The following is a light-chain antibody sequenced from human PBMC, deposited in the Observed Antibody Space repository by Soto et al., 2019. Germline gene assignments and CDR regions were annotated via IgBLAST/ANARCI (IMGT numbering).Light chain of an antibody. J-gene: IGKJ1*01. CDR2: KAS. CDR1: QGISSW. Sequence: DIQMTQSPSSVSASVGDRVSITGGASQGISSWLAWYQQKPGKAPNLLIYKASTLEGGVPSRFSGSGSGTQFTLTITSLQPDDFATYYCQHYNSYSEAFGQGTKVDIK. V-gene: IGKV1-5*03. CDR3: QHYNSYSEA.